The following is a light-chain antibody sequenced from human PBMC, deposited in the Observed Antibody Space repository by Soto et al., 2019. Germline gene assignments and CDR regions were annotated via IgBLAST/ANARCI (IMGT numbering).Light chain of an antibody. CDR2: SAS. J-gene: IGKJ4*01. CDR3: QQYGSSSLT. CDR1: QSVSSSY. V-gene: IGKV3-20*01. Sequence: EIVFTQCPGTLSLSPGERATLSCRASQSVSSSYLAWYQQKPGQAPRLLIYSASSRTTGIPDRFSGSGSGTDFTLTISRLEPEDFAVYYCQQYGSSSLTFGGGTKV.